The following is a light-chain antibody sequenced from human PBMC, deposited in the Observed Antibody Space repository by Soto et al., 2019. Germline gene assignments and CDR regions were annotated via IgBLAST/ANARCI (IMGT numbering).Light chain of an antibody. J-gene: IGKJ3*01. CDR3: QQSYSRVFT. Sequence: DIQMTQSPSTLSASVGDGVTITCRASQSIGTWLAWYQQKPGKAPKVLIYDVSTLKSGVPSRFSGSASGTEFTLSISSLQPDDFGTYYCQQSYSRVFTFGPGTKVDFK. CDR1: QSIGTW. V-gene: IGKV1-5*01. CDR2: DVS.